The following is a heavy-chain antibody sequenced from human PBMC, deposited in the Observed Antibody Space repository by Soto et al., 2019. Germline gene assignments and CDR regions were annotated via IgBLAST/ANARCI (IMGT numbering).Heavy chain of an antibody. V-gene: IGHV3-7*01. J-gene: IGHJ5*02. Sequence: GGSLRLSCAASGFTFTNYWMSWVRQAPGKGLEWVANIKQDGSNKYYADSVKGRFTISRDNSKNTLYLQMNSLRAEDTAVYYCARARSSSSGVPRFRFDPWGQGTLVTVSS. CDR3: ARARSSSSGVPRFRFDP. CDR1: GFTFTNYW. D-gene: IGHD6-6*01. CDR2: IKQDGSNK.